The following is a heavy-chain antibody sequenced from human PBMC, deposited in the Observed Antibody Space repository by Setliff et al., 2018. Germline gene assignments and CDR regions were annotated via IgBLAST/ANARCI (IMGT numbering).Heavy chain of an antibody. Sequence: KPSETLSLTCTVSGGSISSYYWSWIRQPPGKGLEWIGYIYYSGSTNYNPSLKSRVTISVDTPKNQFSLKLRSVTAADTAVYYCARDRPIAAAGTFIRYYYYYGIDVWGQGTTVTVSS. V-gene: IGHV4-59*01. D-gene: IGHD6-13*01. J-gene: IGHJ6*02. CDR2: IYYSGST. CDR1: GGSISSYY. CDR3: ARDRPIAAAGTFIRYYYYYGIDV.